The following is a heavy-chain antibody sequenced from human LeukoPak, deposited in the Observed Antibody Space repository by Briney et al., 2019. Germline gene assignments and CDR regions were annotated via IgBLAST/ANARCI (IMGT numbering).Heavy chain of an antibody. V-gene: IGHV4-59*01. CDR1: GGSFSGYY. Sequence: SETLSLTCAVYGGSFSGYYWSWIRQPPGKGLEWIGYIYYSGSTNYNPSLKSRVTISVDTSKNQFSLKLSSVTAADTAVYYCARVGTYYDFWSGYYRIEFPFDYWGQGTLVTVSS. D-gene: IGHD3-3*01. CDR2: IYYSGST. J-gene: IGHJ4*02. CDR3: ARVGTYYDFWSGYYRIEFPFDY.